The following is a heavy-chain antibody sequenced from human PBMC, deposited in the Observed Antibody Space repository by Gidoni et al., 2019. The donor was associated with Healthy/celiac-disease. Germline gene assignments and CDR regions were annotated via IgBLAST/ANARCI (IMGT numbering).Heavy chain of an antibody. CDR3: AKSSSSWYYFDY. CDR1: GFTFSSYA. CDR2: ISGSGGST. D-gene: IGHD6-13*01. V-gene: IGHV3-23*01. Sequence: EVQLLESGGGLVQPGGSLRLSCAASGFTFSSYAMRWVRQAPGKGLEWVSAISGSGGSTYYADSVKGRFTISRDNSKNTLYLQMNSLRAEDTAVYYCAKSSSSWYYFDYWGQGTLVTVSS. J-gene: IGHJ4*02.